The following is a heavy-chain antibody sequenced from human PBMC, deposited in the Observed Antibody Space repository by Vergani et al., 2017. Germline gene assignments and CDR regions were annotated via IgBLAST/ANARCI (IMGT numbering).Heavy chain of an antibody. Sequence: EVQLVQSGAEVKKPGATMKISCKVSGYTFTDHYMHWVQQAPGKGIEWMGLVDPEDGETIYAEKFKGRVTIAADTSTDTAHLELSSLRSEDTAVYYCATPQTVTTGGMEVWGQGTTVIVSS. J-gene: IGHJ6*02. V-gene: IGHV1-69-2*01. CDR2: VDPEDGET. D-gene: IGHD4-17*01. CDR1: GYTFTDHY. CDR3: ATPQTVTTGGMEV.